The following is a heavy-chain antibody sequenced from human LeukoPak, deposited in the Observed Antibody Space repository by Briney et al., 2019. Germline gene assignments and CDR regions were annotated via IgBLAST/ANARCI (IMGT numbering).Heavy chain of an antibody. CDR1: GGSFSGYY. CDR3: AREPAFGELSFFDY. V-gene: IGHV4-34*01. Sequence: PSETLSLTCAVYGGSFSGYYWSWIRQPPGKGLEWIGEINHSGSTNYNPSLKSRVTISVDTSKNQFSLKLSSVTAADTAVYYCAREPAFGELSFFDYWGQGTLDTVSS. CDR2: INHSGST. D-gene: IGHD3-10*01. J-gene: IGHJ4*02.